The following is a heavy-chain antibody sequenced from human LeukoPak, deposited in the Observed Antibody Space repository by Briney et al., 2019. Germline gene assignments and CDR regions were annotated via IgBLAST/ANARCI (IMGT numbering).Heavy chain of an antibody. D-gene: IGHD5-24*01. V-gene: IGHV4-34*01. Sequence: SETLSLTCAVSGASFSGYFWSWIRQPPGKGLEWIGEINHSGSTNYNPSLKSRVTISVDTSKNQFSLKLSSVTAADTAVYYCARVKKEGRWLQLVGDYYYYYMDVWGKGTTVTVSS. CDR2: INHSGST. CDR3: ARVKKEGRWLQLVGDYYYYYMDV. CDR1: GASFSGYF. J-gene: IGHJ6*03.